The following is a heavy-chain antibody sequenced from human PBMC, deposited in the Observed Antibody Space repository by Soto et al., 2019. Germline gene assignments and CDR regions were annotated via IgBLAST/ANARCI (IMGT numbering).Heavy chain of an antibody. Sequence: PRLSCAASGFTFSSYAMHWVRQAPGKGLEWVAVISYDGSNKYYADSVKGRFTISRDNSKNTLYLQMNSLRAEDAAVYYCARDGDTAMVTDYYFYGMDVWGQGTTVTVSS. CDR1: GFTFSSYA. D-gene: IGHD5-18*01. V-gene: IGHV3-30-3*01. J-gene: IGHJ6*02. CDR3: ARDGDTAMVTDYYFYGMDV. CDR2: ISYDGSNK.